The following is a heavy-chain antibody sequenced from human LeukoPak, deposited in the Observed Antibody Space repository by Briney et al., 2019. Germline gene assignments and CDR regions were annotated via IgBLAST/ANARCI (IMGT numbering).Heavy chain of an antibody. V-gene: IGHV1-18*01. CDR2: ISIYKGDI. D-gene: IGHD6-19*01. CDR3: ATVRAVAGTQDW. CDR1: GSTFTSHG. Sequence: ASVKVCCKASGSTFTSHGISWVRHAPGQGLEWIVWISIYKGDIKYSQQVQGRVTMTRDTSTSTAYKELRSLRSDDTAVYYCATVRAVAGTQDWWGQGTLVSVSS. J-gene: IGHJ4*02.